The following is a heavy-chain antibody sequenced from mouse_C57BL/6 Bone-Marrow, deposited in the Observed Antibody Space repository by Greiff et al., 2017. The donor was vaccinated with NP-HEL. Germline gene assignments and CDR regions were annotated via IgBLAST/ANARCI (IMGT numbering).Heavy chain of an antibody. V-gene: IGHV14-4*01. CDR1: GFTITDDY. Sequence: VQLKESGAELVRPGASVKLSCTASGFTITDDYMHWVKQRPEQGLEWIGWIDPENGDTEYASKFQGKATITADTSSNTAYLQLSSLTSEDTADYYCTAELGRDCWGQGTTLTVSS. CDR3: TAELGRDC. CDR2: IDPENGDT. J-gene: IGHJ2*01. D-gene: IGHD4-1*01.